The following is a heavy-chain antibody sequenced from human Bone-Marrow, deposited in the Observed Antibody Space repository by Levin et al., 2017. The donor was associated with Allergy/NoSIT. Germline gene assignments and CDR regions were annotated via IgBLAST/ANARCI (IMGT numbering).Heavy chain of an antibody. CDR2: VHGSGSA. CDR3: ARQANDWPYYFDY. Sequence: SETLSLTCTVSGASISSHWWSWIRQPPGKGLEWIGYVHGSGSANFSPSLKSRVTMSVDASKSQFSLKLASLTAADTALYYCARQANDWPYYFDYWGQGTLVTVSS. J-gene: IGHJ4*02. CDR1: GASISSHW. D-gene: IGHD3-9*01. V-gene: IGHV4-59*08.